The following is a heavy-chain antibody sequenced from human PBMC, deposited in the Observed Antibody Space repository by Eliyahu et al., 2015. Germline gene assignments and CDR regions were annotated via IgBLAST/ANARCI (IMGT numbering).Heavy chain of an antibody. V-gene: IGHV4-59*01. Sequence: QVQLQESGPGLVKPSETLSLTCSVSGESMRNFYWTWIRQPXGKGLEWIGYTYYNGFTKYHPSLKSRVTTSIDLSKSQFSLKLTSVTAADTAMYYCARESRQGGGVALDFWGQGALVTVSS. CDR3: ARESRQGGGVALDF. D-gene: IGHD3-16*01. CDR2: TYYNGFT. CDR1: GESMRNFY. J-gene: IGHJ4*02.